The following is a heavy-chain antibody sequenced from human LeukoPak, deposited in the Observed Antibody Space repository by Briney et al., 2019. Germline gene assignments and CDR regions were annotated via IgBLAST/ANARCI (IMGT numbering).Heavy chain of an antibody. J-gene: IGHJ4*02. Sequence: GGSLRLSCAASGFTFSSYGMHWVRQAPGKGLEWVAVISYDGSNKYYADSVKGRFTISKDNSKNTLYLQMNSLRAEDTAVYYCAKDVDIVVVVAARGLGRGDQYFDYWGQGTLVTVSS. V-gene: IGHV3-30*18. CDR1: GFTFSSYG. D-gene: IGHD2-15*01. CDR3: AKDVDIVVVVAARGLGRGDQYFDY. CDR2: ISYDGSNK.